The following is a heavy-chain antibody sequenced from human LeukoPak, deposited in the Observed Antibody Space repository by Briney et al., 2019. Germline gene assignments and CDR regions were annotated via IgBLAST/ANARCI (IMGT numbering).Heavy chain of an antibody. J-gene: IGHJ4*02. V-gene: IGHV4-59*02. CDR1: GGSVSSSY. CDR3: ARTYNYDTIGYYFDY. Sequence: SETLSHTCTVSGGSVSSSYWSWIRPPPPRGLEWIGYIYYSWSTSYNPSLRRRVTISLDTSKNQFSLTLNSVTAADTAVYYCARTYNYDTIGYYFDYWGQGILVTVSS. CDR2: IYYSWST. D-gene: IGHD3-22*01.